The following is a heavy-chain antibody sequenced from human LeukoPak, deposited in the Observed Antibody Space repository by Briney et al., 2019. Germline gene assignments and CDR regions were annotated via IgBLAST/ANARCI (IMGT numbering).Heavy chain of an antibody. Sequence: GASVKVSCKASGYTFTSYAMNWVRQAPGQGLEWMGWINTNTGNPTYAQGFTGRFVFSLDTSGSTAYLQISSLKAEDAAVYYCARDAGKLAARKIGLSYYYMDVWGKGTTVTVSS. CDR1: GYTFTSYA. CDR3: ARDAGKLAARKIGLSYYYMDV. D-gene: IGHD6-6*01. V-gene: IGHV7-4-1*02. J-gene: IGHJ6*03. CDR2: INTNTGNP.